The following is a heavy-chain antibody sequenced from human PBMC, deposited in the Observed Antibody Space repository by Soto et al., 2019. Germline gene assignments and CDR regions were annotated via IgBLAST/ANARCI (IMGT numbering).Heavy chain of an antibody. V-gene: IGHV4-30-4*08. CDR2: IHHSGSI. CDR3: AREDDGGDTLDV. D-gene: IGHD2-21*02. Sequence: SETLCLTCPVAGGSLISDCYHWTWIRQSPERGLEWIGYIHHSGSILYNPSLKSRVTISVDTSKNQFSLHLSSVTAADTAVYFCAREDDGGDTLDVWGQGTTVTVSS. J-gene: IGHJ6*02. CDR1: GGSLISDCYH.